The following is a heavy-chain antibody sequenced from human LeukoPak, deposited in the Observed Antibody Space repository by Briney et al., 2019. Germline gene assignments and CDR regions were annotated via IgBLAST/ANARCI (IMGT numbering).Heavy chain of an antibody. Sequence: GASVKVSCKASGYTFTSYGISWVRQAPGQGLEWMGWISAYNGNTNYAQKLQGRVTMTTDTSTSTAYMELRSLRSDDTAVYYCARMIAVAGRGLGFDPWGQGTLVTVSS. V-gene: IGHV1-18*01. CDR3: ARMIAVAGRGLGFDP. J-gene: IGHJ5*02. CDR1: GYTFTSYG. CDR2: ISAYNGNT. D-gene: IGHD6-19*01.